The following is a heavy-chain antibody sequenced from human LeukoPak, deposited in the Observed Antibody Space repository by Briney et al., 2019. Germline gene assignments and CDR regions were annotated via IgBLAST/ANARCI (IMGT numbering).Heavy chain of an antibody. J-gene: IGHJ4*02. CDR2: IRSKANSYAT. V-gene: IGHV3-73*01. D-gene: IGHD2-2*01. CDR1: GFTFSGSA. CDR3: SSGGYCTSTSCYGEN. Sequence: GGSLRLSCATSGFTFSGSAMHWVRQASGKGLEWVGRIRSKANSYATAYAASVKGRFTISRDDSKNTAYLQMNSLKTEDTAVYFCSSGGYCTSTSCYGENWGQGTLVTVSS.